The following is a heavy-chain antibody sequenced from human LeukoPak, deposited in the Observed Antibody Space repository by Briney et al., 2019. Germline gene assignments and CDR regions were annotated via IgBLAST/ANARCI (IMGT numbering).Heavy chain of an antibody. CDR3: ARGNYHAMDV. CDR2: IKGDGSAK. Sequence: GGSLRLSCAASGFAFSDSWMTWIRQAPGKGLEWVAFIKGDGSAKKYVDSVKGRFTISRDNAKNTVYLQMNSLRAEDTAVYYCARGNYHAMDVWGQGTTVTVSS. CDR1: GFAFSDSW. V-gene: IGHV3-7*01. J-gene: IGHJ6*02.